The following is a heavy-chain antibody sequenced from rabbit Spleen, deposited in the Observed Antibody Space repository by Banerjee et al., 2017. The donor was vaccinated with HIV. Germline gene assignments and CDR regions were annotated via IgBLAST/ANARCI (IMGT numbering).Heavy chain of an antibody. CDR2: ISAGTSTGT. D-gene: IGHD1-1*01. Sequence: QEQLEESGGDLVKPGASLTLTCTASGFSFSNNYVMCWVRQAPGKGLEWIACISAGTSTGTYYASWAKGRFTISKTSSTTVTLQLNSLTAADTATYFCARDTSSSFSSYGMDLWGPGTLVTVS. CDR1: GFSFSNNYV. J-gene: IGHJ6*01. V-gene: IGHV1S45*01. CDR3: ARDTSSSFSSYGMDL.